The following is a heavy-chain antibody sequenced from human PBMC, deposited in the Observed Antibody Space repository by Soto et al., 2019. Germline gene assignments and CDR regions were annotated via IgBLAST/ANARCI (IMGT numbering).Heavy chain of an antibody. CDR2: IKSKADGGTT. CDR3: TTDYCINNHLDRFAY. J-gene: IGHJ1*01. CDR1: HFIFSNAW. Sequence: GGTLRLSCAAPHFIFSNAWINWVRQAPGKGLEWVGRIKSKADGGTTDFAAPVKGRFAISRDDSKNMMYMEMSSLRTEDTAVYYCTTDYCINNHLDRFAYWAHGSPVIVSS. V-gene: IGHV3-15*07. D-gene: IGHD3-16*01.